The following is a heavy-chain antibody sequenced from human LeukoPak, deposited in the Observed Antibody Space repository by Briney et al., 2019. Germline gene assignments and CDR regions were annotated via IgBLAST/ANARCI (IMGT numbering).Heavy chain of an antibody. CDR1: GFTFSGYA. V-gene: IGHV3-23*01. J-gene: IGHJ4*02. D-gene: IGHD2-2*01. CDR2: IGGSVPST. CDR3: AKYLSTSPFDY. Sequence: GGSLRLSCAASGFTFSGYAMSWVRQAPGKGLEWISAIGGSVPSTFYADSVKGRFTISRDNSKNTLFLQMNSLRVEDTAVYYCAKYLSTSPFDYWGQGTLVTVSS.